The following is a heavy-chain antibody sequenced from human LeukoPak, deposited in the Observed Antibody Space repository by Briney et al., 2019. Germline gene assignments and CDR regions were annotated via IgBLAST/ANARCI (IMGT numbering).Heavy chain of an antibody. V-gene: IGHV3-9*01. J-gene: IGHJ3*02. Sequence: GGSLRLSCAASGFTFDDYGMHWVRHGPGTGLEWVSGISWNSGSIGYADSVKGRFTISRDNAKNSLYLQMNSLRAEDTALYYCAKEMYARGTLDAFDIWGQGTMVTVSS. CDR2: ISWNSGSI. CDR3: AKEMYARGTLDAFDI. CDR1: GFTFDDYG. D-gene: IGHD2-8*01.